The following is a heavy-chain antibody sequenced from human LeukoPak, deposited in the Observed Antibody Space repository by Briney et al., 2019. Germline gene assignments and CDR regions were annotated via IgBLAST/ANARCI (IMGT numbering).Heavy chain of an antibody. CDR3: SEGYYVSFDH. CDR1: GASVSSSH. V-gene: IGHV4-59*02. Sequence: SETLSLTCVVSGASVSSSHWDWIRQLPGKGLEWIGYLSYSGKTDYNPSLTRLVTISLDTSNTQVSLKLRSVTAADTAVYYCSEGYYVSFDHWGQGTLVTVSS. J-gene: IGHJ4*02. CDR2: LSYSGKT. D-gene: IGHD3-16*01.